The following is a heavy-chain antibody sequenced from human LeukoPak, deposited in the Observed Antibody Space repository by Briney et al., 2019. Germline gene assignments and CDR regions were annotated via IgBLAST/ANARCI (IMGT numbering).Heavy chain of an antibody. CDR3: ARELPPVLYFDY. D-gene: IGHD1-26*01. CDR1: GFTFSSYG. Sequence: GGSLRHSCASSGFTFSSYGMHWVRQAPGKGLKWVAFIRYDGSNKYYADSVKGRFTISRDNSKNTLYLQMNSLRAEDTAVYYCARELPPVLYFDYWGQGTLVTVSS. CDR2: IRYDGSNK. J-gene: IGHJ4*02. V-gene: IGHV3-30*02.